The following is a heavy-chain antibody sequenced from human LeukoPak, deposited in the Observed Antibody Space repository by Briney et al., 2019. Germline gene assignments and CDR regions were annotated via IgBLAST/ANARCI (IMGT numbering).Heavy chain of an antibody. CDR2: INPNSGGT. Sequence: ASVKVSCKASGYTFSDQYMQWVRQAPGQGFEWLGWINPNSGGTSYAQKFQGRVTMTRDTSISTAYMELSRLGSDDTAVYYCARGALDHATVTNYFEYWGQGTLVTVSS. CDR1: GYTFSDQY. CDR3: ARGALDHATVTNYFEY. J-gene: IGHJ4*02. V-gene: IGHV1-2*02. D-gene: IGHD4-17*01.